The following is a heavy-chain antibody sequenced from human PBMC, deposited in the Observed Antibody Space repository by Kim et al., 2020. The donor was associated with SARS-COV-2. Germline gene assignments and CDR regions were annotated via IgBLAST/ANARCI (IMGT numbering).Heavy chain of an antibody. Sequence: YAQKFQGRVTITADESTSTAYMELSSLRSEDTAVYYWARGYSSSWWTFDYWGQGTLVTVSS. CDR3: ARGYSSSWWTFDY. V-gene: IGHV1-69*01. D-gene: IGHD6-13*01. J-gene: IGHJ4*02.